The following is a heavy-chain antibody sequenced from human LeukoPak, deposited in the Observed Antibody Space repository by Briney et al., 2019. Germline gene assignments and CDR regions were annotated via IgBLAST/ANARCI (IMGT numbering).Heavy chain of an antibody. V-gene: IGHV3-48*03. J-gene: IGHJ4*02. D-gene: IGHD6-19*01. CDR3: AREAAVAGIYFDS. CDR1: GFTFSSYE. CDR2: ISSSGSTI. Sequence: GGSLRLSCAASGFTFSSYEMNWVRQAPGKGLEWVSYISSSGSTIYYADSVKGRFTISRDNAKNTVYLQMNSLRAEDTAVYYCAREAAVAGIYFDSWGQGTLVTVSS.